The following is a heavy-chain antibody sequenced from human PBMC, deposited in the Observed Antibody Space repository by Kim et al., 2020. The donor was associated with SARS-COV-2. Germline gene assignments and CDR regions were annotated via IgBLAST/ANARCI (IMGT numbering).Heavy chain of an antibody. CDR3: TTGPEAFDI. CDR2: GTT. J-gene: IGHJ3*02. Sequence: GTTDYAAPVKGRFTISRDDSKNTLYLQMNSLKTEDTAVYYCTTGPEAFDIWGQGTMVTVSS. V-gene: IGHV3-15*01.